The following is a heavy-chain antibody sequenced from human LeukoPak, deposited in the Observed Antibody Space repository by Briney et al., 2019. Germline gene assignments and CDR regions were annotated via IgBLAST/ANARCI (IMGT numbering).Heavy chain of an antibody. Sequence: GGSLRLSCAASGFTFSSYSMNWVRQAPGKGLEWVSSISSSSSYIYYADSVKGRFTISRDNAKNSLYLQMNSLRAEDTAVYYCASPPLERDYAYYAFDIWGQGTMVTVSS. CDR1: GFTFSSYS. CDR2: ISSSSSYI. V-gene: IGHV3-21*01. J-gene: IGHJ3*02. CDR3: ASPPLERDYAYYAFDI. D-gene: IGHD4-17*01.